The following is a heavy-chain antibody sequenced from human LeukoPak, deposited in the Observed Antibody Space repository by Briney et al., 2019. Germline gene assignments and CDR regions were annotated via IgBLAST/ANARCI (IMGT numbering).Heavy chain of an antibody. CDR2: IYPGDSDT. Sequence: GESLKISCKGSGYSFTSYWNGWVRQMPGKGLEWMGIIYPGDSDTRYSPSFQGQVTISADKSIGTAYLQWSSLKASDTAMYYCARHESSWPYYYYMDVWGKGTTVTVSS. CDR3: ARHESSWPYYYYMDV. D-gene: IGHD5-12*01. CDR1: GYSFTSYW. J-gene: IGHJ6*03. V-gene: IGHV5-51*01.